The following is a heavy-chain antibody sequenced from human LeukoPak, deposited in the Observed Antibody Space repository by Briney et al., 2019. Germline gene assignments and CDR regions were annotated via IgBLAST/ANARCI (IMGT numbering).Heavy chain of an antibody. J-gene: IGHJ6*03. CDR3: AKDPRTGYYYGYYYYYMDV. D-gene: IGHD3-22*01. Sequence: PGGSLRLPCVASGFSFSNYGMHWVRQAPGKGLEWVAFIRYDGTNKFYVDSVKGRFTISRDNSKNTLYLQMNSLRAEDTAVYYCAKDPRTGYYYGYYYYYMDVWGKGTTVTISS. CDR1: GFSFSNYG. V-gene: IGHV3-30*02. CDR2: IRYDGTNK.